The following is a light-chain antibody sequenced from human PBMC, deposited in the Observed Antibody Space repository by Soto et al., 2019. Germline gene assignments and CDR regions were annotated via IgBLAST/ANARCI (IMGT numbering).Light chain of an antibody. CDR2: DVS. V-gene: IGLV2-14*03. CDR3: SSYTSSNTYV. J-gene: IGLJ1*01. Sequence: QSVLTQPASVSGSPGQSITISCTGTISDVSGYNFVSWYQQYPGEAPKLMIYDVSNRPSGVSNRFSGSKSGNTASLTISGIQAVVEADYYCSSYTSSNTYVFGTGTKLTVL. CDR1: ISDVSGYNF.